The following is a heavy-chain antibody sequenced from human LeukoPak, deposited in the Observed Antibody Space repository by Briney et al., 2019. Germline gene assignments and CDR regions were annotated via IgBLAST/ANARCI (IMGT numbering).Heavy chain of an antibody. V-gene: IGHV5-51*01. CDR1: GFTFSSYW. D-gene: IGHD6-6*01. CDR3: ARSAAARRGLYYDY. Sequence: GESLKISCKGSGFTFSSYWIGWVRQMPGKGLEWMGIIYPGDSDTRYSPSFQAQVTISADNSITTAYLQWSSLKASDTAMYYCARSAAARRGLYYDYWGQGTLVTISS. CDR2: IYPGDSDT. J-gene: IGHJ4*02.